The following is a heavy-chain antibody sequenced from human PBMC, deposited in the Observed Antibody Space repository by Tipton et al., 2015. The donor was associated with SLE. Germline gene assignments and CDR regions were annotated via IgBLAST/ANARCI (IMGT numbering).Heavy chain of an antibody. CDR1: GDSVSTYA. J-gene: IGHJ4*02. CDR3: ARDSYDYGDYALDN. CDR2: ISHDGTT. Sequence: TLSLTCSVSGDSVSTYAWSWIRQPPGKGLEWIGCISHDGTTNYNPSLRGRVTISVGSSDNRLSLQLTSVTAADTAMYYCARDSYDYGDYALDNWGQGTLVIVSS. V-gene: IGHV4-59*02. D-gene: IGHD4-17*01.